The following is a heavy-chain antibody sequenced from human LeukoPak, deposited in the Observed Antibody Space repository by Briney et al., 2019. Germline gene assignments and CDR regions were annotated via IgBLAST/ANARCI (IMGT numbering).Heavy chain of an antibody. Sequence: PGGSLRLSCAASGFTFSSYAMSWVRQAPGNGLECVSGVSGNGVSTDYADSAKGRFTISRDNSKNTLHLQMNSLRAEDTAVYYCVKHDEYYGWRSPVGDYWGQGTLVTVSS. D-gene: IGHD3-10*01. CDR1: GFTFSSYA. J-gene: IGHJ4*02. CDR3: VKHDEYYGWRSPVGDY. V-gene: IGHV3-23*01. CDR2: VSGNGVST.